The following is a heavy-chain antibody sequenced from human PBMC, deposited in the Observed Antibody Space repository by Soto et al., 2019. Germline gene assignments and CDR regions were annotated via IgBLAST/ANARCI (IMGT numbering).Heavy chain of an antibody. CDR1: GFFLITHGVG. V-gene: IGHV2-5*02. J-gene: IGHJ1*01. CDR2: IYWDDDK. CDR3: AHRGYADNHFQH. Sequence: QITLKESGPTLVKPTQTLTLTCTFSGFFLITHGVGVGWIRQPPGKALEWLANIYWDDDKRYSPSLKTRLTITKDTSKNQVVLKMTNMDPADTATYYCAHRGYADNHFQHWGQCTLVTVSS. D-gene: IGHD5-18*01.